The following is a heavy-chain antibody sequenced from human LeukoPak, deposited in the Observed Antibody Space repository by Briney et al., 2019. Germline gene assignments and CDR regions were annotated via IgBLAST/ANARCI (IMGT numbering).Heavy chain of an antibody. D-gene: IGHD4-11*01. CDR3: ARHYSDYLTYFDY. CDR1: GFTVTSNY. CDR2: IFDDDQT. J-gene: IGHJ4*02. V-gene: IGHV3-66*04. Sequence: GGSLRLSCAASGFTVTSNYMSWVRQAPRKGLEWVSIIFDDDQTHYADSVKGRFTISRDKSKNTLYFQMDSLRAEDTAVYYCARHYSDYLTYFDYWGQGTLVTVSS.